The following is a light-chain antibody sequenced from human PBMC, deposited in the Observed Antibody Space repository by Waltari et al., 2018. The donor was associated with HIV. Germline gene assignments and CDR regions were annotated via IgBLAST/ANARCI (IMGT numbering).Light chain of an antibody. CDR2: DDS. CDR1: NIGSYS. J-gene: IGLJ2*01. V-gene: IGLV3-21*02. CDR3: QVWDSNSDDYV. Sequence: SYVLTQAPSASVAPGQTARITCGGNNIGSYSVNWYQQKPGQAPVLVVYDDSDRPSGIPERIYGSNSGNTATLTINRVEAGDEADYSCQVWDSNSDDYVFGGGTKLTVL.